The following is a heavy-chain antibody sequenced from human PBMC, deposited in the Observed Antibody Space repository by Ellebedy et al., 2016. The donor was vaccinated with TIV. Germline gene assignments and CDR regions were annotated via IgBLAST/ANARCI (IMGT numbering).Heavy chain of an antibody. D-gene: IGHD2-21*02. Sequence: PGGSLRLSCAAYNFNFGSYWMSWVRQAPGKGLEWVSGLTASGDSTYYADSVKGRFTISRDNSKNTLYLQMNSLRVEDTAVYYGVVTGWRGGTIVPFTYWGQGSLVTVSS. V-gene: IGHV3-23*01. CDR1: NFNFGSYW. CDR2: LTASGDST. J-gene: IGHJ4*02. CDR3: VVTGWRGGTIVPFTY.